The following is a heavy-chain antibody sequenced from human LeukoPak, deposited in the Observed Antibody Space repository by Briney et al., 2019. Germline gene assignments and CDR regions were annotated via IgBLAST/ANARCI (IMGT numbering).Heavy chain of an antibody. CDR2: IDPSGGST. Sequence: ASVKVSCKASGDTFTSYYMHWVRQAPGQGLEWMGMIDPSGGSTNYAQKFQGRVTMTRDTSTSTVYMELSSLRSEDTAVYYCARARVGANLLDVWGKGTTVTVSS. CDR1: GDTFTSYY. V-gene: IGHV1-46*01. CDR3: ARARVGANLLDV. D-gene: IGHD1-26*01. J-gene: IGHJ6*04.